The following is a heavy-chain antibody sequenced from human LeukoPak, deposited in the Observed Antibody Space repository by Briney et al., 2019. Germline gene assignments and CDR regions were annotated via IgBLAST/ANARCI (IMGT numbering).Heavy chain of an antibody. D-gene: IGHD1-26*01. Sequence: GGSLRLSCAASGFTFSSYAMHWVRQAPGKGLEWVAVISYDGSNKYYADSVKGRFTISRDNSKNTLYLQMNSLRAEDTAVYYCASPPSIAGATTWNYWGQGTLVTVSS. J-gene: IGHJ4*02. CDR3: ASPPSIAGATTWNY. V-gene: IGHV3-30*04. CDR2: ISYDGSNK. CDR1: GFTFSSYA.